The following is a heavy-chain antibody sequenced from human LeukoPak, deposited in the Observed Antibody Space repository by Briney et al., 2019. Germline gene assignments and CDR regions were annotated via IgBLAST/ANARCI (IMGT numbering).Heavy chain of an antibody. V-gene: IGHV3-23*01. D-gene: IGHD6-19*01. CDR3: AKADSSGWYKYYYXXMDV. CDR1: GFTVSGNY. CDR2: ISGSGGST. Sequence: GGSLRLSCAASGFTVSGNYLSWVRQAPGKGLEWVSAISGSGGSTYYADSVKGRFTISRDNSKNTLYLQMNSLRAEDTAVYYCAKADSSGWYKYYYXXMDVWXXXTTVTVS. J-gene: IGHJ6*03.